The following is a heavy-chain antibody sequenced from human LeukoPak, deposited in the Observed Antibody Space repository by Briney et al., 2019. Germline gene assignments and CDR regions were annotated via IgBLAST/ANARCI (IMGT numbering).Heavy chain of an antibody. CDR1: GYTFTGYY. Sequence: ASVKVFCKASGYTFTGYYMHWVRQAPGQGLEWMGWINPNSGGTNYAQRFQGRVTMTRDTSISTAYMELSRLRSDDTAVYYCARDGGGSYYLGYWGQGTLVTVSS. CDR3: ARDGGGSYYLGY. V-gene: IGHV1-2*02. D-gene: IGHD1-26*01. CDR2: INPNSGGT. J-gene: IGHJ4*02.